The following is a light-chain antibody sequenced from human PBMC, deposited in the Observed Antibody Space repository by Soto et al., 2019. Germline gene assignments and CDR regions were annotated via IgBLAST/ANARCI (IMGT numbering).Light chain of an antibody. V-gene: IGKV3-15*01. CDR1: QSVSIN. CDR3: QQYNNWLMLS. CDR2: GAS. J-gene: IGKJ4*01. Sequence: EIVMTQSPATLSVSPWERATLSCMASQSVSINLAWYQQKPGQTPRLLIYGASTRATGIPARFSGSGSGTEFTLTISSLQSEDFAIYYCQQYNNWLMLSFGGGTKVDIK.